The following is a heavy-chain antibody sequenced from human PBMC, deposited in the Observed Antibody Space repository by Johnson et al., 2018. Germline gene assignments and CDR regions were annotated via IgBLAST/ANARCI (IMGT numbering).Heavy chain of an antibody. CDR2: MNPNSGNT. V-gene: IGHV1-8*01. J-gene: IGHJ1*01. Sequence: QVQLVQSGAEVKKPGASVKVSCKASGYTFTSHDINWVRQATGQGLEWMGWMNPNSGNTGYAQKFQGRVTMTRNTPISTAYMELSRLRSEETAVYYCARGLIGSTSALFHHWGQGTPVTVSS. CDR3: ARGLIGSTSALFHH. CDR1: GYTFTSHD. D-gene: IGHD2-2*01.